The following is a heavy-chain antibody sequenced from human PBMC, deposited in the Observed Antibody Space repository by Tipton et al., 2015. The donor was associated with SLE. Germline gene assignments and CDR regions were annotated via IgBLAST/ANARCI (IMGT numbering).Heavy chain of an antibody. CDR1: GGSISSGDYY. Sequence: TLSLTCTVSGGSISSGDYYWNWIRQHPGKGLEWIGYIFYSGSTYNNPSLKSRATISIETSKNQLSLRLSSVTAADTAVYYCARALWGSDRYYYYMDVWGKGTTVTVSS. CDR2: IFYSGST. J-gene: IGHJ6*03. D-gene: IGHD2-21*01. V-gene: IGHV4-31*03. CDR3: ARALWGSDRYYYYMDV.